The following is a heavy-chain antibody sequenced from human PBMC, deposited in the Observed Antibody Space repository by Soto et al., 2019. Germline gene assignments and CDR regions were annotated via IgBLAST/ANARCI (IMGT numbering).Heavy chain of an antibody. CDR3: AREENCSDGICYSEYCQR. V-gene: IGHV1-46*01. Sequence: QVQLVQSGAEVKKPGASVKVSCKASGYIFTAYSMHWVRQAPGQGLEWMGVVNPSGGSTNYAQKFQGRIPLTRDTSTSTVYMDLSSLTSEDTAVYYCAREENCSDGICYSEYCQRWGQGTLVTVSS. CDR1: GYIFTAYS. CDR2: VNPSGGST. D-gene: IGHD2-15*01. J-gene: IGHJ1*01.